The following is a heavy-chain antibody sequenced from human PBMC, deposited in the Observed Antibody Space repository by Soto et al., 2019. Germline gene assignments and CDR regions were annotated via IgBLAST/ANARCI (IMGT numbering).Heavy chain of an antibody. CDR1: GGSISSSNFY. D-gene: IGHD3-3*01. J-gene: IGHJ5*02. CDR3: ARGGYDFWSGSNWFDP. CDR2: IRYGGST. V-gene: IGHV4-39*07. Sequence: SETLSLTCAVSGGSISSSNFYWGWFRQSPGKGLVWIGSIRYGGSTNYNPSLKSRVTISVDTSKNQFSLKLSSVTAADTAVYYCARGGYDFWSGSNWFDPWGQGTLVTVSS.